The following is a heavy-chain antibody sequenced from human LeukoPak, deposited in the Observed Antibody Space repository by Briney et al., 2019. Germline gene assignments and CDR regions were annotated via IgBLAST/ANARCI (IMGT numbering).Heavy chain of an antibody. V-gene: IGHV4-39*01. CDR1: GGSISSSSYY. CDR3: ARLGSITSGPGVFDY. CDR2: IYYSGST. D-gene: IGHD3-10*01. Sequence: SETLSLTCTVSGGSISSSSYYWGWIRPPPGMELEWTGSIYYSGSTYYNPSLKSRVTISVDTSNNQFSLKLSSVTAADTAVYYCARLGSITSGPGVFDYWGQGTLVTVSS. J-gene: IGHJ4*02.